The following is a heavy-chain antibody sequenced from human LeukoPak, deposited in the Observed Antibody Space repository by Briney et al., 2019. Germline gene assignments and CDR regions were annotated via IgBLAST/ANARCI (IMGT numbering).Heavy chain of an antibody. CDR1: GYTFTGYY. D-gene: IGHD3-16*02. CDR2: MNPNSGNT. V-gene: IGHV1-8*02. Sequence: GASVKVSCKASGYTFTGYYMHWVRQAPGQGLEWMGWMNPNSGNTGYAQKFQGRVTMTRNTSISTAYMELSSLRSEDTAVYYCARGHDYVWGSYRGVDYWGQGTLVTVSS. CDR3: ARGHDYVWGSYRGVDY. J-gene: IGHJ4*02.